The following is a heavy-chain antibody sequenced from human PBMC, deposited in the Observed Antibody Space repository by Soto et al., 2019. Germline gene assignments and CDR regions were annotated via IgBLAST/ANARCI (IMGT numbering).Heavy chain of an antibody. CDR3: AKGGVVAVTPFDY. J-gene: IGHJ4*02. D-gene: IGHD2-15*01. CDR2: ISGSGGST. V-gene: IGHV3-23*01. Sequence: EVQLLESGGGLVQPGGSLRLSCAASGFTFSSYAMSWVRQAPVKGLEWVSAISGSGGSTYYADSVKGRFTISRDNSKNTLYLQMNSLRAEDTAVYYCAKGGVVAVTPFDYWGQGTLVTVSS. CDR1: GFTFSSYA.